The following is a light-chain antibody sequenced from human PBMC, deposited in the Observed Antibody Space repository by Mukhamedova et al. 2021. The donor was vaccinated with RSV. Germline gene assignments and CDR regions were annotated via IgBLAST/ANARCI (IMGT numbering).Light chain of an antibody. V-gene: IGKV3-15*01. J-gene: IGKJ1*01. CDR3: QHYNNWPTWT. CDR1: Y. Sequence: YLAWYQQKPGQAPRLLIYGASTRATGIPARFSGSGSGTEFTLNISSLQSEDSAVYYCQHYNNWPTWTFGQGTKVEIK. CDR2: GAS.